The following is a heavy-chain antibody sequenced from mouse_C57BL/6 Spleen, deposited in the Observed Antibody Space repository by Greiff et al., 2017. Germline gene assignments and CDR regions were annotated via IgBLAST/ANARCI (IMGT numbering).Heavy chain of an antibody. J-gene: IGHJ3*01. CDR2: IYPRSGNT. V-gene: IGHV1-81*01. CDR3: ARVDYGSSYVAWFAY. Sequence: VQLQQSGAELARPGASVKLSCKASGYTFTSYGISWVKQRTGQGLEWIGEIYPRSGNTYYNEKFKGKATLTADKSSSTAYMELRSLTSEDSAVYFCARVDYGSSYVAWFAYWGQGTLVTVSA. CDR1: GYTFTSYG. D-gene: IGHD1-1*01.